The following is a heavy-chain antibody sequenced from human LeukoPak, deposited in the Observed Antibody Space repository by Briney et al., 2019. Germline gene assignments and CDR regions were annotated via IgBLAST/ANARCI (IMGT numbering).Heavy chain of an antibody. CDR3: ARDHSSKRIAAARNDAFDI. J-gene: IGHJ3*02. V-gene: IGHV4-39*07. CDR2: ISYTGST. D-gene: IGHD6-13*01. Sequence: SETLSLTCTVSGGSISSSTYYWGWIRQPPGKGLEWIGSISYTGSTYYNPSLKSRVTISVDTSKNQSSLKLSSVTAADTAVYYCARDHSSKRIAAARNDAFDIWGQGTMVTVSS. CDR1: GGSISSSTYY.